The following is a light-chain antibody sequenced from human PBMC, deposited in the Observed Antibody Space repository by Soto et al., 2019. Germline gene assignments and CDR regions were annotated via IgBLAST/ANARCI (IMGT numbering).Light chain of an antibody. CDR1: QSVSSSY. V-gene: IGKV3-20*01. CDR3: QQFSSYPLT. CDR2: GAS. Sequence: EIVLTQSPGTLSLSPGERATLSCRASQSVSSSYLAWYQQKPGQAPRLLIYGASSRATGIPDRFSGSGSGTDFTLTISSLEPEDFAVYYCQQFSSYPLTFGGGTKVDI. J-gene: IGKJ4*01.